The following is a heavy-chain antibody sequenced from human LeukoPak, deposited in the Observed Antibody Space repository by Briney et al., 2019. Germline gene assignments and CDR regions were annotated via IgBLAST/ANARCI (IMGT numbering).Heavy chain of an antibody. Sequence: PGRSLRLSCAASGFTFSSYGMHRVRQAPGKGLEWVAVIWYDGSNKYYADSVKGRFTISRDNSENTLYLQMNSLRAEDTAVYYCARDRSDRVSRTFDYWGQGTLVTVSS. V-gene: IGHV3-33*01. CDR1: GFTFSSYG. J-gene: IGHJ4*02. CDR3: ARDRSDRVSRTFDY. D-gene: IGHD6-13*01. CDR2: IWYDGSNK.